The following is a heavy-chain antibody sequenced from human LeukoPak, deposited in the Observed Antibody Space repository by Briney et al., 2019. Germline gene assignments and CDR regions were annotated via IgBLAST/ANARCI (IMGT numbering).Heavy chain of an antibody. V-gene: IGHV3-7*01. CDR3: ARAASLGYYYDSSGYYADAFDI. D-gene: IGHD3-22*01. J-gene: IGHJ3*02. Sequence: GRSLRLSCAASGFTFSSYWMSWVRQAPGKGLEWVANIKQDGSEKYYVDSVKGRFTISRDNAKNSLYLQMNSLRAEDTAVYYCARAASLGYYYDSSGYYADAFDIWGQGTMVTVSS. CDR1: GFTFSSYW. CDR2: IKQDGSEK.